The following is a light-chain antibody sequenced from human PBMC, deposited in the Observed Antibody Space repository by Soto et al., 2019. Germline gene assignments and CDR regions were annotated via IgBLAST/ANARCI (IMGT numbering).Light chain of an antibody. CDR1: QSISTY. Sequence: EILLTQSPATLSLAPGERATLSCRASQSISTYLAWYQQKPGQPPRLLIYDASHRATGIPARFGGSGSGTDFTLTISNLEPEDFAVYYCHQRSSWPLTFGGGTKVDIK. J-gene: IGKJ4*01. CDR2: DAS. CDR3: HQRSSWPLT. V-gene: IGKV3-11*01.